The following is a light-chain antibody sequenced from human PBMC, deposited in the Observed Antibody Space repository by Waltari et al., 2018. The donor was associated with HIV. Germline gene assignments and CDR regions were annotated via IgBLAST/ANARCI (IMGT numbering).Light chain of an antibody. CDR1: QSLLHTNGYTY. V-gene: IGKV2-28*01. J-gene: IGKJ1*01. CDR3: MQGLQTPWT. CDR2: LGS. Sequence: DIVVTQSPLSLPVTPGEPASISCRSSQSLLHTNGYTYLDWYLQKPGQSPQLLIYLGSSRASGVPDRFSGSGSGTDFTLKISRVEAEDVGVYYCMQGLQTPWTFGQGTKVEIK.